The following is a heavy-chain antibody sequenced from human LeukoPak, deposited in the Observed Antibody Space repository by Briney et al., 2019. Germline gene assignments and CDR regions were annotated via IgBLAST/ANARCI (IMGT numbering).Heavy chain of an antibody. J-gene: IGHJ4*02. CDR3: AANGGPFDY. D-gene: IGHD4-23*01. Sequence: GGSLRLSCAASGFTFSSYWMSWVRQAPGKGLEWVANINQHGTDKYYVDSVRGRFTISRDNAKNSLYLQMNSLRAEDTAVYYCAANGGPFDYWGQGTLVTVSS. CDR1: GFTFSSYW. V-gene: IGHV3-7*05. CDR2: INQHGTDK.